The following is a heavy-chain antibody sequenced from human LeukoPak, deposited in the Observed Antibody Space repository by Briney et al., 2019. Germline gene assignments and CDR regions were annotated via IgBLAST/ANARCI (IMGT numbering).Heavy chain of an antibody. Sequence: PSETLSLTCAVYGGSFSGYYWSWIRQPPGKGLEWIGEINHSGSTNYNPSLKSRVTISVDTSKNQFSLKLSSVTAADTAVYYCARRGDSSGYYHIDYWGQGTLVTVSS. D-gene: IGHD3-22*01. CDR1: GGSFSGYY. CDR3: ARRGDSSGYYHIDY. V-gene: IGHV4-34*01. CDR2: INHSGST. J-gene: IGHJ4*02.